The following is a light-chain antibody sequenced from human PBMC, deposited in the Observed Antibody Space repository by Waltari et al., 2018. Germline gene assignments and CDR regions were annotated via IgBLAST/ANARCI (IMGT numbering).Light chain of an antibody. CDR2: RDD. CDR1: YSTIGNTV. CDR3: ASWDDRLNGHWV. Sequence: QSVLTQPPSASGAPGQRVTISCSGTYSTIGNTVVNWYQQLPGKAPKLLIYRDDQRPSGVPDRFSASKSGSSASLAIGGLQSEDEADYYCASWDDRLNGHWVFGGGTKVTVL. V-gene: IGLV1-44*01. J-gene: IGLJ3*02.